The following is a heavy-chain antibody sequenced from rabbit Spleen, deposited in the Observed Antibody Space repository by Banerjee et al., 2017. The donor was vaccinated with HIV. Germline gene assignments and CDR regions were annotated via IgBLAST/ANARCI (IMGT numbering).Heavy chain of an antibody. CDR1: GFSFSSSDY. CDR3: ARSGYVGGDYTWDL. V-gene: IGHV1S40*01. J-gene: IGHJ4*01. Sequence: QQLEESGGDLVKPGASLTLTCTASGFSFSSSDYMCWVRQAPGKGLEWIGCIYVGSGSTHYASWAKGRFTMYKTSSTTVTLQLTSLTAADTATYFCARSGYVGGDYTWDLWGPGTLVTVS. D-gene: IGHD1-1*01. CDR2: IYVGSGST.